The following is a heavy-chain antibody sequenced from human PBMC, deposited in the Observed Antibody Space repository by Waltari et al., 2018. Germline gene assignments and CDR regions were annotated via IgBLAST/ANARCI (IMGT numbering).Heavy chain of an antibody. Sequence: EVQLVESGGGLVQPGGSLRLSCAASGFTFSSYWMSWVRQAPGKGLEWVANIKQDGSEKYYVDSVKGRFTISRDNAKNSLYLQMNSLRAEDTAVYYCARDRYSSSWYFDYWGQGTLVTVSS. D-gene: IGHD6-13*01. J-gene: IGHJ4*02. CDR1: GFTFSSYW. CDR2: IKQDGSEK. V-gene: IGHV3-7*03. CDR3: ARDRYSSSWYFDY.